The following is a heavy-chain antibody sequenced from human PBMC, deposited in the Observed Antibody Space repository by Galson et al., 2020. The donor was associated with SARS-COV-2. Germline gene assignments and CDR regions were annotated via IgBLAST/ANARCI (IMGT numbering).Heavy chain of an antibody. V-gene: IGHV3-11*01. CDR1: GFTFSDYY. J-gene: IGHJ6*02. Sequence: TGGSLRLSCAASGFTFSDYYMSWIRQDPGKGLEWVSYISSSGSTIYYADSVKGRFTISRDNAKNSLYLQMNSLRAEDTAVYYCARDYSSITIFGVVTKYGMDVWGQGTTVTVSS. D-gene: IGHD3-3*01. CDR2: ISSSGSTI. CDR3: ARDYSSITIFGVVTKYGMDV.